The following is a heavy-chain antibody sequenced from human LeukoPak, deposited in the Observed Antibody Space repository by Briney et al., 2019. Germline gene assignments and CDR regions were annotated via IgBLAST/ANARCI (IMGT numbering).Heavy chain of an antibody. CDR3: ARLFEVVDAFDI. D-gene: IGHD3-9*01. Sequence: SETLSLTCTVSGGSISSSSYYWGWIRQPPGKGLEWIGSMYSSGSTYYNPSLKSRVTISVDTSKNQFSLKLSSVTAADTAVYYCARLFEVVDAFDIWGQGTMVTVSS. V-gene: IGHV4-39*01. J-gene: IGHJ3*02. CDR1: GGSISSSSYY. CDR2: MYSSGST.